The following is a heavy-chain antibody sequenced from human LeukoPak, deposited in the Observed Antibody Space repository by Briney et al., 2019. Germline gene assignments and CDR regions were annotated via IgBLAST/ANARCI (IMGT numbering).Heavy chain of an antibody. D-gene: IGHD1-26*01. CDR2: IYHSGST. CDR1: GYSIRSKYY. CDR3: ATDVSYYFDY. J-gene: IGHJ4*02. V-gene: IGHV4-38-2*01. Sequence: PSETLSLTCDVSGYSIRSKYYWGWIRPPPGKGLEWIGSIYHSGSTYYNPSLKSRVTISVDTSKNQFSLKLSSVTAADTAVYYCATDVSYYFDYWGQGTLVTVSS.